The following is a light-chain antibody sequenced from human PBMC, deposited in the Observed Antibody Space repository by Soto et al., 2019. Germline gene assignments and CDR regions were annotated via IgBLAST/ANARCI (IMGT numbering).Light chain of an antibody. V-gene: IGKV3-11*01. CDR3: HQRSKWPLT. CDR2: DAS. Sequence: EIVLTQSPATLSLSPGERATLSCRASQSVRSYLAWYQQKPGQAPRILIYDASNRATDIPARFSGSGAGTDFTLTISSLDPEDSAVYYCHQRSKWPLTFGGGTKVDIK. J-gene: IGKJ4*01. CDR1: QSVRSY.